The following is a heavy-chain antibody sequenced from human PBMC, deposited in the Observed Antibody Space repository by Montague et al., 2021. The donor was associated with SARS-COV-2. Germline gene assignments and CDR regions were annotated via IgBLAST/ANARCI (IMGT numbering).Heavy chain of an antibody. D-gene: IGHD3-10*01. J-gene: IGHJ3*02. V-gene: IGHV4-39*01. CDR1: GGSISSSSYY. CDR3: ARQLLWCGEFHLDAFDI. CDR2: IYYSGST. Sequence: SETLSLTCTVSGGSISSSSYYWGWIRQPPGKGLEWIGSIYYSGSTYYNPSLKSRVTISVDTSKNQFSLKLSSVTAADTAVYYCARQLLWCGEFHLDAFDIWGQGTMVTVSS.